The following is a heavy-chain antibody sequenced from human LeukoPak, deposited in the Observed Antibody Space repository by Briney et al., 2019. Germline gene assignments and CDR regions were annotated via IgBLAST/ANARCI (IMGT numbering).Heavy chain of an antibody. CDR1: GFTFSSYA. Sequence: PGASLRLSCAASGFTFSSYAMSWVRQAPGKGLEWVSAISGSGGSTYYADSVKGRFTISRDNSKNTLYLQMNSLRAEDTAVYYCAKEPGAEGASGDWFAPWAQGPLATVS. D-gene: IGHD3-10*01. CDR2: ISGSGGST. CDR3: AKEPGAEGASGDWFAP. J-gene: IGHJ5*02. V-gene: IGHV3-23*01.